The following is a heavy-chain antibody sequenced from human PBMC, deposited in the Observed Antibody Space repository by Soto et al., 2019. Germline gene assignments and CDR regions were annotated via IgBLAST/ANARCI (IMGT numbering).Heavy chain of an antibody. Sequence: SETLSLTCTVSGGSISSYYWSWIRQPPGKGLEWIGYIYYSGSTNYNPSLKSRVTISVDTSKNQFSLKLNSLTAEDTAMYYCARESYFGSGATVVAYWGKGTLVTVSS. V-gene: IGHV4-59*01. D-gene: IGHD3-10*01. CDR2: IYYSGST. J-gene: IGHJ4*02. CDR1: GGSISSYY. CDR3: ARESYFGSGATVVAY.